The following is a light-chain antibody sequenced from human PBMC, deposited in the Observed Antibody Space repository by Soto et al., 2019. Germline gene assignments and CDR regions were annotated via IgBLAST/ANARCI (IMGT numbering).Light chain of an antibody. CDR1: STDIGGYNF. V-gene: IGLV2-8*01. J-gene: IGLJ1*01. CDR3: RSYGGRNNFDV. CDR2: EVT. Sequence: QSALTQPPSASGSPGQSVTISCTGTSTDIGGYNFVSWYQQHPGKAPKLIIYEVTKRPSGVPDRFSGSKFGNTASLTVSGLQPEDEAEYYCRSYGGRNNFDVFGSGTKLTVL.